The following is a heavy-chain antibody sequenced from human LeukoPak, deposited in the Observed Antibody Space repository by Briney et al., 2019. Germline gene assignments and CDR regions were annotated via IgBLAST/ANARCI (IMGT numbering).Heavy chain of an antibody. D-gene: IGHD3-10*01. CDR2: IYTSGST. CDR1: GGSISSYH. Sequence: PSETLSLTCTVSGGSISSYHWSWIRQPAGKGLEWIGRIYTSGSTNYNPSLKSRVTMSVDTSKNQFSLKLSSVTAADTAVYYCAAARLLKRSYYFDYWGQGTLVTVSS. J-gene: IGHJ4*02. CDR3: AAARLLKRSYYFDY. V-gene: IGHV4-4*07.